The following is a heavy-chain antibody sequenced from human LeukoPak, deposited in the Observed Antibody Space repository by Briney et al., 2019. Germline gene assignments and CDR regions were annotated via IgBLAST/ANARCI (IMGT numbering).Heavy chain of an antibody. D-gene: IGHD2-15*01. CDR1: GFTFSSYA. CDR3: ARDRCSGGSCPIDY. CDR2: ISYDGTNK. Sequence: GRSLRLSCVVSGFTFSSYAMHWVRQAPGKGLEWVTIISYDGTNKYYADSVKGRFTISRDNSKNTLYLQMNSLRPEDTAVYYCARDRCSGGSCPIDYWGQGTLVTVSS. V-gene: IGHV3-30-3*01. J-gene: IGHJ4*02.